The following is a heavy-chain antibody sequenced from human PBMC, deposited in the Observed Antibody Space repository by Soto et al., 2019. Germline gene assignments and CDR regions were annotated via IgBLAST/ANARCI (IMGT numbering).Heavy chain of an antibody. Sequence: LRLSCAASGFTFSSYAMHWVRQAPGKGLEWVAVISYDGSNKYYADSVKGRFTISRDNSKNTLYLQMNSLRAEDTAVYYCARGSTVDIVATTTDYWGQGTLVTVSS. V-gene: IGHV3-30-3*01. CDR1: GFTFSSYA. D-gene: IGHD5-12*01. CDR3: ARGSTVDIVATTTDY. J-gene: IGHJ4*02. CDR2: ISYDGSNK.